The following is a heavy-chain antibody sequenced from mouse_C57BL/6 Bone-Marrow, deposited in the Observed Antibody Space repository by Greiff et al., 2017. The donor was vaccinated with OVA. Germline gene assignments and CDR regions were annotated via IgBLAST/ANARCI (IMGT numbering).Heavy chain of an antibody. Sequence: EVKLVESGGDLVKPGGSLKLSCAASGFTFSSYGMSWVRQPPDKRLVWVATISSGGSFTYYPDSVKGRFSISRDNAKNPLYLQIRSLKSEDTAMYYCARHRWLRLAYWGQGTLVTVSA. CDR3: ARHRWLRLAY. D-gene: IGHD2-3*01. J-gene: IGHJ3*01. V-gene: IGHV5-6*01. CDR2: ISSGGSFT. CDR1: GFTFSSYG.